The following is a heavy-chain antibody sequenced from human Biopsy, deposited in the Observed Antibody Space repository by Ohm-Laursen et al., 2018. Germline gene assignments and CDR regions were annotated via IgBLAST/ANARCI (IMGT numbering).Heavy chain of an antibody. D-gene: IGHD2-2*01. CDR1: TGTFNSYG. V-gene: IGHV1-69*11. CDR2: IITILRTT. Sequence: SVKVSCNAPTGTFNSYGIIWVRQAPGQGLEWMGRIITILRTTAYAQTFLGRVTITADSPTSTVDMELTSLTSDDTAVYFCAREAIGYQLPCDDWGQGTLVTVSS. CDR3: AREAIGYQLPCDD. J-gene: IGHJ4*02.